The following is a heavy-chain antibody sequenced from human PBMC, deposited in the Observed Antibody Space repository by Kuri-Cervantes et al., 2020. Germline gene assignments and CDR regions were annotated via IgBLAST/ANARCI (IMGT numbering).Heavy chain of an antibody. CDR3: ARRGKRWLHFYNDY. D-gene: IGHD5-24*01. CDR2: ISYDGSNK. V-gene: IGHV3-30-3*01. J-gene: IGHJ4*02. CDR1: GFTFSSYA. Sequence: GESLKISCAASGFTFSSYAMHWVRQAPGKGLEWVAVISYDGSNKYYADSVKGRFTISRDNSKNTLYLQMNSLRAEDTAVYYCARRGKRWLHFYNDYWGQGILVTVSS.